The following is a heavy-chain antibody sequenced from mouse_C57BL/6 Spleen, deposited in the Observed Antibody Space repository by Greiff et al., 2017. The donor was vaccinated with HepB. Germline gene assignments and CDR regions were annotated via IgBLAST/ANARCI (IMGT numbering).Heavy chain of an antibody. D-gene: IGHD2-3*01. CDR1: GYSITSGYY. CDR2: ISYDGSN. Sequence: EVHLVESGPGLVKPSQSLSLTCSVTGYSITSGYYWNWIRQFPGNKLEWMGYISYDGSNNYNPSLKNRISITRDTSKNQFFLKLNSVTTEDTATYYCARGGDGYPPWFAYWGQGTLVTVSA. V-gene: IGHV3-6*01. CDR3: ARGGDGYPPWFAY. J-gene: IGHJ3*01.